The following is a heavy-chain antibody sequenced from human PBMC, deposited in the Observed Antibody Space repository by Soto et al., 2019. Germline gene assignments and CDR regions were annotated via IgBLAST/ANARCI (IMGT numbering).Heavy chain of an antibody. Sequence: QVQLVQSGAEVKKPGSSVKVSCKASGGTFSSYTISWVRQAPGQGLEWMGRIIPILGTANYAQKFQGRVTITADKSTSTAYMELSSLRSEDTAVYYCARDRYGARLDDYWGQGTLVTVSS. CDR1: GGTFSSYT. CDR2: IIPILGTA. CDR3: ARDRYGARLDDY. D-gene: IGHD4-17*01. V-gene: IGHV1-69*08. J-gene: IGHJ4*02.